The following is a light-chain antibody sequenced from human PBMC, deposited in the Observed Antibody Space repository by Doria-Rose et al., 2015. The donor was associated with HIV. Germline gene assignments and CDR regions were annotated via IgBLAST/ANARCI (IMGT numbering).Light chain of an antibody. CDR3: QQSYSTPFT. CDR2: AAS. Sequence: VTITCRASQSISSYLNWYQQKPGKAPKLLIYAASSLQSGVPSRFSGSGSGTDFTLTISSLQPEDFATYYCQQSYSTPFTFGQGTRLEIK. J-gene: IGKJ5*01. V-gene: IGKV1-39*01. CDR1: QSISSY.